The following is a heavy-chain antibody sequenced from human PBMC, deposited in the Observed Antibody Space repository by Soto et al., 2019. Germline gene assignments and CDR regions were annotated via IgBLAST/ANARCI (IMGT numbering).Heavy chain of an antibody. CDR1: GYTFIRYG. J-gene: IGHJ6*02. Sequence: QVQLAQSANEVKKPGASVRVSCKAAGYTFIRYGIAWVRQAPGQGLEWRGGITPYNDYTVYAQKFQGRVSMTADTSTRTVYMNLRGLKSDDTAVYYCARGGYYDSSWGKLSHYGLDVWGQGTSVSVSS. CDR2: ITPYNDYT. CDR3: ARGGYYDSSWGKLSHYGLDV. V-gene: IGHV1-18*01. D-gene: IGHD3-16*01.